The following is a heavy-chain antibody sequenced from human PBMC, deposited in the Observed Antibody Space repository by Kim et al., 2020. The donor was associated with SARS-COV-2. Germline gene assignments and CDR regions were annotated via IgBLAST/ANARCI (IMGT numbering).Heavy chain of an antibody. V-gene: IGHV3-13*01. J-gene: IGHJ3*02. CDR3: ARGGGGSARRAFDI. Sequence: PGSVRGRFTISRENAKNSLYLQMNSLGAGDTAVYYCARGGGGSARRAFDIWGQGTMVTVSS. D-gene: IGHD3-10*01.